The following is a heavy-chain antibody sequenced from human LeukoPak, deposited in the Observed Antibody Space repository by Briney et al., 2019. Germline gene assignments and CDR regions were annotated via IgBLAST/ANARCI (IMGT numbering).Heavy chain of an antibody. V-gene: IGHV1-8*03. D-gene: IGHD3-10*01. Sequence: ASVKVSCKASGYTFTSYDINWVRQATGQGLEWMGWMNPNSGNTGYAQKFQGRVTITRNTSISTAYMELSSLRSEDTAVYYCARGGRGRNWFDPWGQGTLATVSS. CDR1: GYTFTSYD. CDR2: MNPNSGNT. CDR3: ARGGRGRNWFDP. J-gene: IGHJ5*02.